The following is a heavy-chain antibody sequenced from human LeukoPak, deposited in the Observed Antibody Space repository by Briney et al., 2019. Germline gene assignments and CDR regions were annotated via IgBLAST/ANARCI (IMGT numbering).Heavy chain of an antibody. Sequence: SETPSLTCSVSGVSINNYYWSWIREPPGRGLEWIGYVYYSGSTNYNPSLKSRVTISVDTSKNQFSLKLSSVTAADTAVYYCARSRGYSGYAYDAFDIWGQGTMVTVSS. V-gene: IGHV4-59*01. J-gene: IGHJ3*02. CDR3: ARSRGYSGYAYDAFDI. D-gene: IGHD5-12*01. CDR1: GVSINNYY. CDR2: VYYSGST.